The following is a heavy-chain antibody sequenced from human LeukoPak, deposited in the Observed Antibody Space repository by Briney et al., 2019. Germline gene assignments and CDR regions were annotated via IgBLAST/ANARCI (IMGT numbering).Heavy chain of an antibody. CDR3: ARICGYCSSTSCSNWYFDL. CDR1: GGSISSYY. Sequence: SETLSLTCTVSGGSISSYYWSWIRQPPGKGLERIGYIYYSGRTHYNPSLNTRLPLSVDAPKHQFSLKLSSVTASATAVYYCARICGYCSSTSCSNWYFDLWGRGTLVTLSS. D-gene: IGHD2-2*03. CDR2: IYYSGRT. V-gene: IGHV4-59*01. J-gene: IGHJ2*01.